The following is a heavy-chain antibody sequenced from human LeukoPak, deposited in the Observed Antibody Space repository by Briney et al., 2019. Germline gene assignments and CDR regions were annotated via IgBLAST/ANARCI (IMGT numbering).Heavy chain of an antibody. CDR3: ARGDTVTEANRPFDP. V-gene: IGHV4-4*07. D-gene: IGHD4-17*01. Sequence: SETLSLTCTVSGGSISSYYWSWIRQPAGKGLEWIGRVYTSGSTDYNPSLKSRVTMSVDTSKNQVSLKLSSVTAADTAVYYCARGDTVTEANRPFDPWGQGTLVTVSS. J-gene: IGHJ5*02. CDR1: GGSISSYY. CDR2: VYTSGST.